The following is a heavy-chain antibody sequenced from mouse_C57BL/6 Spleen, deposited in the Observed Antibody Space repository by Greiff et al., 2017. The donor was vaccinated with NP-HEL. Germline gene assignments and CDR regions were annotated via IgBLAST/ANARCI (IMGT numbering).Heavy chain of an antibody. CDR1: GYAFTNYL. J-gene: IGHJ3*01. CDR2: INPGSGGT. D-gene: IGHD2-3*01. V-gene: IGHV1-54*01. Sequence: VKLMESGAELVRPGTSVKVSCKASGYAFTNYLIEWVKQRPGQGLEWIGVINPGSGGTNYNEKFKGKATLTADKSSSTAYMQLSSLTSEDSAVYFCARSHGYSWFAYWGQGTLVTVSA. CDR3: ARSHGYSWFAY.